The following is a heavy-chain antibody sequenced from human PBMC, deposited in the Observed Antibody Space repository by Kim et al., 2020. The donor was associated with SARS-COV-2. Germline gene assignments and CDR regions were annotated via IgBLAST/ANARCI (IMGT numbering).Heavy chain of an antibody. J-gene: IGHJ6*02. D-gene: IGHD6-13*01. V-gene: IGHV3-11*01. CDR3: ARDAIAAAGGDYYYGMDV. Sequence: VKGRFTISSDTAKNSLYLQMNSLRAEDTAVYYCARDAIAAAGGDYYYGMDVWGQGTTVTVSS.